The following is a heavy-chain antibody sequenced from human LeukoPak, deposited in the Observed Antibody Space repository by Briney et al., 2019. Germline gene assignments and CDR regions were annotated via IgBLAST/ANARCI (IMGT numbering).Heavy chain of an antibody. V-gene: IGHV3-23*01. J-gene: IGHJ4*02. CDR3: ARIDGYTYFDY. CDR2: ISGSGGNT. Sequence: GGSLRLSCAASGFTVNTYAMSWVRQAPGKGLEWVSGISGSGGNTYYADSVKGRFTISRDNSKNTLYLQMNSLGAEDTAVYYCARIDGYTYFDYWGQGTLVTVSS. D-gene: IGHD5-24*01. CDR1: GFTVNTYA.